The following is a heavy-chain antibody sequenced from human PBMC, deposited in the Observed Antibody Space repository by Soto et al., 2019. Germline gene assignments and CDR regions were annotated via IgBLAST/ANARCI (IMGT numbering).Heavy chain of an antibody. Sequence: LSLTCAVSGGSISSGGFSWTWIRQPPGKGLEFIGYIYYSGGTYYTPSLKSRVTISIDRSKNQFSLRLSSVTAADTAVYYCASATFFRKWHYDATDYYFFDDRGQGPLVTV. J-gene: IGHJ4*02. CDR3: ASATFFRKWHYDATDYYFFDD. D-gene: IGHD3-22*01. V-gene: IGHV4-30-2*01. CDR1: GGSISSGGFS. CDR2: IYYSGGT.